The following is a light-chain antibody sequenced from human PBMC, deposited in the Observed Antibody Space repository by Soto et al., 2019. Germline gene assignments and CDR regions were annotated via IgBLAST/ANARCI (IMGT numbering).Light chain of an antibody. CDR2: KAS. CDR3: QHYDSYSPTWT. J-gene: IGKJ1*01. Sequence: DIQMTQSPSTLSASVGDRVGITCRASQSIGDWLAWYQQKPGKAPKLLIYKASNLQSGVPSRFSGSGSGTDFTLTISSLQPDDFADYYCQHYDSYSPTWTFGQGTKVDIK. CDR1: QSIGDW. V-gene: IGKV1-5*03.